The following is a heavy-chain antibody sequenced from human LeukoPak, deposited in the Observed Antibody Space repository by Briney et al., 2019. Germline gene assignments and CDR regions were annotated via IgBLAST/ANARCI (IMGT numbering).Heavy chain of an antibody. CDR1: GFTFSSYG. CDR3: AKEGDGYNPFNY. V-gene: IGHV3-30*02. Sequence: PGGSLRPSGAASGFTFSSYGMHWVRQAPGKGLEWVAFIRYDGSNKYYADSVKGRFTISKDNSKNTLYLQMNSLRAEDTAVYYCAKEGDGYNPFNYWGQGTLVTVSS. J-gene: IGHJ4*02. D-gene: IGHD5-24*01. CDR2: IRYDGSNK.